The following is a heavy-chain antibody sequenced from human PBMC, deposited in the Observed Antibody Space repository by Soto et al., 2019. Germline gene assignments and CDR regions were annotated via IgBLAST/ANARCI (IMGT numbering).Heavy chain of an antibody. D-gene: IGHD3-16*01. V-gene: IGHV3-23*01. CDR3: AKDQWFYDNVWGSLRYPYYFDL. CDR1: GFTFSSYA. J-gene: IGHJ4*02. Sequence: PVGSLRLSCGVSGFTFSSYAMSWVRQAPGKGLEWVSGVTGSGESAYYADSVKGRFSISRDNSKKTLYLQMESLRAEDTAVYFCAKDQWFYDNVWGSLRYPYYFDLWGQGTLVTVSS. CDR2: VTGSGESA.